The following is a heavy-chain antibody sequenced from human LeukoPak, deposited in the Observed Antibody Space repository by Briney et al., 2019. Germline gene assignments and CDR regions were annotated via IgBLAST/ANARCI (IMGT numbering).Heavy chain of an antibody. D-gene: IGHD3-10*01. Sequence: EGSLRLSCTASGYTFNSYAMSWVRQAPGKGLEWVSGISGSGTSTYYADSVKGRFTISRDNSKNTLYLQMNSLRAEDTALYYCAKEPASGSCFDYWGQGTLVTVSS. J-gene: IGHJ4*02. CDR2: ISGSGTST. V-gene: IGHV3-23*01. CDR3: AKEPASGSCFDY. CDR1: GYTFNSYA.